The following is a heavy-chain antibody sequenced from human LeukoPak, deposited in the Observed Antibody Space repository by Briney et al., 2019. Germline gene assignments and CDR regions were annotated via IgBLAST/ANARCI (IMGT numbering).Heavy chain of an antibody. Sequence: GASVKVSCKASGYTFSGYYVHWVRQAPGHGLEWMGWINPNTGGTTYAQKFQGRVTMTRDTSISTAYMELSRLRSDDTAVYYCAGDYHDSSGHTYYFDNWGQGTLVTVSS. V-gene: IGHV1-2*02. CDR3: AGDYHDSSGHTYYFDN. CDR2: INPNTGGT. CDR1: GYTFSGYY. D-gene: IGHD3-22*01. J-gene: IGHJ4*02.